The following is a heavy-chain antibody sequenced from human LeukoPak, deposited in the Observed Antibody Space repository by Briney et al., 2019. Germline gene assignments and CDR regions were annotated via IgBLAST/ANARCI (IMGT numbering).Heavy chain of an antibody. Sequence: SQTLSLTCTVSGGSISSGSYYWSWIRQPAGKGLEWIGRIYTSGSTNYNPSLKSRVTISVDTSKNQFSLKLSSVTAADTAVYYCARDILGSSSSEYWGQGTLVTVSS. D-gene: IGHD6-6*01. CDR1: GGSISSGSYY. J-gene: IGHJ4*02. CDR2: IYTSGST. CDR3: ARDILGSSSSEY. V-gene: IGHV4-61*02.